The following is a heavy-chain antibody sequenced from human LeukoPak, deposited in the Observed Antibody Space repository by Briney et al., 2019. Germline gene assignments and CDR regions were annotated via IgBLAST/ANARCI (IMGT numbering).Heavy chain of an antibody. V-gene: IGHV4-59*12. Sequence: SETLSLTCTVSGGSISSYYWSWIRQPPGKGLEWIGYIYHSGSTYYNPSLKSRVTISVDRSKNQFSLKLSSVTAADTAVYYCARDQVGLLWFGESYPGAFDIWGQGTMVTVSS. J-gene: IGHJ3*02. CDR2: IYHSGST. CDR1: GGSISSYY. CDR3: ARDQVGLLWFGESYPGAFDI. D-gene: IGHD3-10*01.